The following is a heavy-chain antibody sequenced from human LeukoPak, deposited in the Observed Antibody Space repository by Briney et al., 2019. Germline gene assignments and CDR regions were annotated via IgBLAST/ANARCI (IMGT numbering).Heavy chain of an antibody. Sequence: SETLSLTCTVSGDSINSLDLWSWVRQPPGKGLEWIGEMYLSGTAHSNPSVKSRVTISIDKSKNQFFLNLSSVTAADTAVYYCAGLVGRYSSGLYYYYFDYWGQGTLVTVSS. CDR3: AGLVGRYSSGLYYYYFDY. CDR1: GDSINSLDL. CDR2: MYLSGTA. J-gene: IGHJ4*02. D-gene: IGHD3-22*01. V-gene: IGHV4-4*02.